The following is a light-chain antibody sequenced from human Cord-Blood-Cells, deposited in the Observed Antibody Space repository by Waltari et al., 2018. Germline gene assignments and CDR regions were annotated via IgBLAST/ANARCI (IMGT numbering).Light chain of an antibody. Sequence: VVMPQSPLPPRVSLGQPASISCRSSQSLVHSDGNTYLNWFQQRPGQSPRCLIYKVSTRDSWVPDTFSGSGPGTDFTLKISRAEADDVGVYYCMQRTHWPRTFGQGTKLEIK. CDR2: KVS. J-gene: IGKJ2*02. V-gene: IGKV2-30*02. CDR1: QSLVHSDGNTY. CDR3: MQRTHWPRT.